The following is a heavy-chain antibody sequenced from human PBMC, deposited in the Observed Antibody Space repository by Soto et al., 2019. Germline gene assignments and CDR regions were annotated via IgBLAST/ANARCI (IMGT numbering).Heavy chain of an antibody. CDR3: AKRPLELHMYDF. J-gene: IGHJ4*02. V-gene: IGHV3-23*01. D-gene: IGHD1-7*01. CDR1: GFIFRNYV. CDR2: IIGSGGTT. Sequence: EVQLSESGGGLVQPGGSLRLSCTASGFIFRNYVMTWVRQAPGKGLERVSSIIGSGGTTYYTDSVKGRFTISRDNSKNTLFLQINSLRAEDTAVYYCAKRPLELHMYDFWGQGTLVTVSS.